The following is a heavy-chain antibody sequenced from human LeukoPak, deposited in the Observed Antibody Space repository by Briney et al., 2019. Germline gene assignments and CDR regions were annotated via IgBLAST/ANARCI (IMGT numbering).Heavy chain of an antibody. V-gene: IGHV3-48*04. CDR3: ARRRYNWNAIDY. Sequence: GGSLRLSCAASGFTFSTYTMNWVRQAPGKGLEWVSYISSSGSTIYYADSVKGRFTISRDNAKNSLYLQMNSLRAEDTAVYYCARRRYNWNAIDYWGQGTLVTVSS. CDR1: GFTFSTYT. D-gene: IGHD1-20*01. J-gene: IGHJ4*02. CDR2: ISSSGSTI.